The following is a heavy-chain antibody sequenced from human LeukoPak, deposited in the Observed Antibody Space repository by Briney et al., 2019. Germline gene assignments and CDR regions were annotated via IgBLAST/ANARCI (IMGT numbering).Heavy chain of an antibody. D-gene: IGHD2-2*01. V-gene: IGHV3-23*01. J-gene: IGHJ2*01. Sequence: PGGSLRLSCAASGFTFSSYSMNWVRQALGKGLEWVSAISGSGGSTYYADSVKGRFTISRDNSKNTLYLQMNSLRAEDTAVYYCAKVLRVPIVVVPAARWYFDLWGRGTLVTVSS. CDR1: GFTFSSYS. CDR2: ISGSGGST. CDR3: AKVLRVPIVVVPAARWYFDL.